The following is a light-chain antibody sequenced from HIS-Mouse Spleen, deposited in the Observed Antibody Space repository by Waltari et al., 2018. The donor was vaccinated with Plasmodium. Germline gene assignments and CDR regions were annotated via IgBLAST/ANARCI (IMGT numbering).Light chain of an antibody. Sequence: SYELTQPPSVSVSPGQTASITCSGDKLGDKYACWYQQKPGQSPVLVIYQDIERPSGTPERFSGSNAGNTATLTVSWTQAMDEADYYCQAWDSSTVVFGGGTKLTVL. CDR2: QDI. J-gene: IGLJ2*01. CDR3: QAWDSSTVV. CDR1: KLGDKY. V-gene: IGLV3-1*01.